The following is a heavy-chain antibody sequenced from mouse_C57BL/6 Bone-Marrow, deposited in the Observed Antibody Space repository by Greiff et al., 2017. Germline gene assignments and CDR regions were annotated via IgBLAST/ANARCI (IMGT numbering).Heavy chain of an antibody. Sequence: VQVVESGPGLVGPSQCLSITCTASGFSLTSYGVSWVRQRPGKGLEWLGEICGDGSTNYHSALISRLSISKDNSKSQVFLKLNSLQTDDPATYYCAKLPLCYDVWGTGTTVTVSS. V-gene: IGHV2-3*01. CDR2: ICGDGST. J-gene: IGHJ1*03. CDR1: GFSLTSYG. CDR3: AKLPLCYDV. D-gene: IGHD6-1*01.